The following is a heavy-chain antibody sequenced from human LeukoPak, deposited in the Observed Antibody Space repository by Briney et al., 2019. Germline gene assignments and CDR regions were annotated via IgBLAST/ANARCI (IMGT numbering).Heavy chain of an antibody. D-gene: IGHD6-19*01. J-gene: IGHJ2*01. V-gene: IGHV4-30-2*01. Sequence: SQTRSLTCAVSGGSISSGGYSWSWIRQPPGKGLEWIGYIYHSGSTYYNPSLKSRVTISVDTSKNQFSLKLSSVTAADTAVYYCARGPGSGWTGYFDLWGRGTLVTVSS. CDR3: ARGPGSGWTGYFDL. CDR1: GGSISSGGYS. CDR2: IYHSGST.